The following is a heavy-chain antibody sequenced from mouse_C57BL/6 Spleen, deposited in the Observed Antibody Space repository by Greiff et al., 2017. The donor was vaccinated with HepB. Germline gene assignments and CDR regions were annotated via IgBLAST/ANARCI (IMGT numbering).Heavy chain of an antibody. V-gene: IGHV1-69*01. D-gene: IGHD2-3*01. Sequence: VQLQQPGAELVMPGASVKLSCKASGYTFTSYWMHWVKQRPGQGLEWIGEIDPSDSYTNYNQKFKGKSTLTVDKSSSTAYMQLSSLTSEDAAVYYCARLGLLGYFDVWGTGTTVTVSS. CDR2: IDPSDSYT. J-gene: IGHJ1*03. CDR1: GYTFTSYW. CDR3: ARLGLLGYFDV.